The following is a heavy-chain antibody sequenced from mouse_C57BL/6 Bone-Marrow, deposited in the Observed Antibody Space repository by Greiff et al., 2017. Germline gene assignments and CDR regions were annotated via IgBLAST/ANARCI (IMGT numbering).Heavy chain of an antibody. Sequence: EVKLMESGGGLVQPGGSLKLSCAASGFTFSDYYMYWVRQTPEKRLEWVAYISNGGGSTYYPDTVKGRFTISRDNAKNTLYLQMSRLKSEDTAMYYCARHGVWFFDYWGQGTTLTVSS. J-gene: IGHJ2*01. D-gene: IGHD2-10*02. CDR1: GFTFSDYY. CDR3: ARHGVWFFDY. CDR2: ISNGGGST. V-gene: IGHV5-12*01.